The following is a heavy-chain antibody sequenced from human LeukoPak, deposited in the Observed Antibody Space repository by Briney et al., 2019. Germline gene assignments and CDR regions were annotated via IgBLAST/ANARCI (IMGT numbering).Heavy chain of an antibody. V-gene: IGHV1-2*02. J-gene: IGHJ6*02. CDR2: INPNSGGT. CDR1: GYTLTGYY. D-gene: IGHD6-6*01. Sequence: ASVKVSCKASGYTLTGYYMHWVRQAPGQGLGWLGWINPNSGGTNYAQKFQGRVTMTRDTSISTAYMELSRLRSDDTAVYYCARVGARNYYYYGMDVWGQGTTVTVSS. CDR3: ARVGARNYYYYGMDV.